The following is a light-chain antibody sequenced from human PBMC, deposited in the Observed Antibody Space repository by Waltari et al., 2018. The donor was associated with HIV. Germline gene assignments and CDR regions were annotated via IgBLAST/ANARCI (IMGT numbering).Light chain of an antibody. J-gene: IGLJ3*02. V-gene: IGLV4-69*01. CDR2: LNSDGSH. CDR1: SGHSSYA. CDR3: AAWDASLSAWV. Sequence: QLVLTQSPSASASLGASVKLTCTLSSGHSSYAIAWHQQQPEKGPRYLMKLNSDGSHSKGDGIPDRFSGSSSGAERYLTISSLRSEDEADYYCAAWDASLSAWVFGGGTKLTVL.